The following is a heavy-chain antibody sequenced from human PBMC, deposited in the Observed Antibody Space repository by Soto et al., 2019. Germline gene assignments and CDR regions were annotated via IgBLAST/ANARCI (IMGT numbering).Heavy chain of an antibody. CDR1: GDSVSSNSAA. V-gene: IGHV6-1*01. CDR3: ARDWGIRSGYYGYYYYGMDV. CDR2: TYYRSKWYN. Sequence: SQTLSLTCAISGDSVSSNSAAWNWIRQSPSRGLEWLGRTYYRSKWYNDYAVSVKSRITINPDTSKNQFSLQLNSVTPEDTAVYYCARDWGIRSGYYGYYYYGMDVWGQGTRVTFSS. J-gene: IGHJ6*02. D-gene: IGHD3-3*01.